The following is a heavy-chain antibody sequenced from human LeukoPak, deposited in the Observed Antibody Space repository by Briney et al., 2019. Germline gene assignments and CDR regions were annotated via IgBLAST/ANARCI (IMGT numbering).Heavy chain of an antibody. CDR1: GGSISSGDYC. CDR2: IYYSGST. J-gene: IGHJ4*02. D-gene: IGHD3-10*01. Sequence: SQTLSLTCTVSGGSISSGDYCWSWIRQPPGKGLEWIGYIYYSGSTYYNPSLKSRVTISVDTSKNQFSLKLSSVTAADTAVYYCAREVLEVGELSSFDYWGQGTLVTVSS. V-gene: IGHV4-30-4*08. CDR3: AREVLEVGELSSFDY.